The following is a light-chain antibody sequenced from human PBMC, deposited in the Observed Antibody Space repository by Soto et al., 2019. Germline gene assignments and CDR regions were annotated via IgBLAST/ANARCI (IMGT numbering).Light chain of an antibody. J-gene: IGKJ1*01. Sequence: DLQMTQSPSSLSASVGDRVTITCRASQSISNSLNWYQQKPGRAPKVLIYSASTLQSGVASRFSGSGSGTDFSLTISSLQPEDFATYYCEKSYSTPRTFGQGTLVQI. CDR2: SAS. CDR3: EKSYSTPRT. V-gene: IGKV1-39*01. CDR1: QSISNS.